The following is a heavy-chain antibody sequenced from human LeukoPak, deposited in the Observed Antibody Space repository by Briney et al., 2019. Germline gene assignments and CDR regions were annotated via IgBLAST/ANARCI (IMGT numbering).Heavy chain of an antibody. CDR1: GFTFDDYA. D-gene: IGHD1-26*01. J-gene: IGHJ3*02. CDR3: ARGLGGSYSSDAFDI. CDR2: ISWNSGSI. Sequence: GGSLRLSCAASGFTFDDYAMHWVRQAPGKGLEWVSGISWNSGSIGYADSVKGRFTISRDNAKNSLYLQMNSLRAEDTAVYYCARGLGGSYSSDAFDIWGQGTMVTVSS. V-gene: IGHV3-9*01.